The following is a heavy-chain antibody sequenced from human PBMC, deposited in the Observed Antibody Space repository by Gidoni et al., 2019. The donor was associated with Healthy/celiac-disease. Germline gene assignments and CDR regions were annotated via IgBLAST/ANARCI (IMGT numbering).Heavy chain of an antibody. CDR3: ASSAVGAAIDY. V-gene: IGHV4-30-4*01. CDR1: GGSISSGYYY. CDR2: IYYSVST. D-gene: IGHD1-26*01. Sequence: QVQLQESGPGLVKPSQTLSLTFTVSGGSISSGYYYWSWLRQPPGKCLEWIGYIYYSVSTYYNPSLKSRVTISVDTSKNQFSLKLSSVTAADTAVYYCASSAVGAAIDYWGQGTLVTVSS. J-gene: IGHJ4*02.